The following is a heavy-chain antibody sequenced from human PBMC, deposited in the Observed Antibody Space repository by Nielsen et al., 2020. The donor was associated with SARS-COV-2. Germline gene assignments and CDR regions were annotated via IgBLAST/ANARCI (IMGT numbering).Heavy chain of an antibody. CDR3: AKDMLGIAVAGSYDY. CDR1: GFTFDDYA. CDR2: ISWNSGSI. V-gene: IGHV3-9*01. Sequence: SLKISCAASGFTFDDYAMHWVRQAPGKGLEWVSGISWNSGSIGYADSVKGRFTISRDNAKNSLYLQMNSLRAEDTALYYCAKDMLGIAVAGSYDYWGQGTLVTVSS. J-gene: IGHJ4*02. D-gene: IGHD6-19*01.